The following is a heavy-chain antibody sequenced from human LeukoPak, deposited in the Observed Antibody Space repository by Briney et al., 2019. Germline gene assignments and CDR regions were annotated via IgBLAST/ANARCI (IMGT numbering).Heavy chain of an antibody. CDR2: IHWDGGST. CDR1: GFTFDDYT. J-gene: IGHJ1*01. D-gene: IGHD3-10*01. CDR3: AKDEDNGSGALFQH. Sequence: GGSLRLSCAASGFTFDDYTMHWVRRSPGKGLEWVSLIHWDGGSTYYADSVKGRFTISRDNNKNSLYLQMNSLRTEDSALYYCAKDEDNGSGALFQHWGQGTLVTVSS. V-gene: IGHV3-43*01.